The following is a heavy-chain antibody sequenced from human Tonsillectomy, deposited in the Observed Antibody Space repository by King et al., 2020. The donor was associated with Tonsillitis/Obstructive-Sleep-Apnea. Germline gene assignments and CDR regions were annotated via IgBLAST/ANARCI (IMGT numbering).Heavy chain of an antibody. D-gene: IGHD6-19*01. CDR2: ISHDGSNK. CDR1: GFTFSSYA. V-gene: IGHV3-30*04. J-gene: IGHJ6*02. Sequence: VQLVESGGGVVQPGRSLRLSCAASGFTFSSYAMHWVRQAPGKGLEWVAVISHDGSNKYYADSVKGRFTISRANSKNTLYLQMNSLRAEDTAVYYCARDMVYSSGCFFYFHGMDVWGQGTTVTVSS. CDR3: ARDMVYSSGCFFYFHGMDV.